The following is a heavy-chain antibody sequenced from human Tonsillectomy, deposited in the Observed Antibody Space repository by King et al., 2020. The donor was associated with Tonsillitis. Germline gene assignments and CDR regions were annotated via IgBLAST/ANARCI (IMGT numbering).Heavy chain of an antibody. J-gene: IGHJ4*02. V-gene: IGHV4-34*01. Sequence: QVQLQQWGAGLLKPSETLSLTCAVYVGSVSGNSCNGIRQPPGKGRVWVLESNHGGGTNYNPSLKIRVTISVDTSKNQFSLKLNSVTAADTAVYYCARRLGYFDTSAYHVDYWGQGTLVTVSS. D-gene: IGHD3-22*01. CDR1: VGSVSGNS. CDR3: ARRLGYFDTSAYHVDY. CDR2: SNHGGGT.